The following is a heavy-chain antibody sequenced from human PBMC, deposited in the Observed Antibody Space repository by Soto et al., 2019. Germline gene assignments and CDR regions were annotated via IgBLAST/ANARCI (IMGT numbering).Heavy chain of an antibody. CDR2: ISSSSSYI. D-gene: IGHD2-2*01. Sequence: EVQLVESGGGLVKPGGSLRLSCAASGFTFSSYSMNWVRQAPGKGLEWVSSISSSSSYIYYADSVKGRLTISRDNANNSPNLQMDSLGAEVTGGDYCESYCSSTNCYGGDAFDILVQGTMVTFSS. V-gene: IGHV3-21*01. J-gene: IGHJ3*02. CDR3: ESYCSSTNCYGGDAFDI. CDR1: GFTFSSYS.